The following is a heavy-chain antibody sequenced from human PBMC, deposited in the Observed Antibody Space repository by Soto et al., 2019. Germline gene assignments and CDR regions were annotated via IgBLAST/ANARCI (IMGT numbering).Heavy chain of an antibody. J-gene: IGHJ1*01. V-gene: IGHV3-23*01. CDR3: ARHPPPGYYYDSSGYYGYFQH. CDR1: GFTFWTYA. D-gene: IGHD3-22*01. Sequence: GGSLRLSCAASGFTFWTYAMSWVRQAPGKGLEWVSVISGTGGGTSYADSVKGRFTISRDNSKNTLYLQMNSLGVGDTAVYYCARHPPPGYYYDSSGYYGYFQHWGQGTPVTVSS. CDR2: ISGTGGGT.